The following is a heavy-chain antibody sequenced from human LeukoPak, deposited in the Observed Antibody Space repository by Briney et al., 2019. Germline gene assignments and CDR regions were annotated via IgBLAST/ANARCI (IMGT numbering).Heavy chain of an antibody. D-gene: IGHD6-13*01. V-gene: IGHV3-23*01. J-gene: IGHJ3*02. CDR2: ISGSGGST. CDR1: GFTFSSYA. CDR3: ASIYSSSWSTYAFDI. Sequence: QPGGSLRFSCAASGFTFSSYAMSWVRQAPGKGLEWVSAISGSGGSTYYADSVKGRFTISRDNSKNTLYLQMNSLRAEDTAIYYCASIYSSSWSTYAFDIWGQGTMVTVSS.